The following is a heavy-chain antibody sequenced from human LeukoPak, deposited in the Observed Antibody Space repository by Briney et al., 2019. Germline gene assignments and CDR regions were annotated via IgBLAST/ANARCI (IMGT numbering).Heavy chain of an antibody. CDR1: GFTFSSYE. J-gene: IGHJ4*02. CDR2: ISSSGSTI. D-gene: IGHD1-26*01. V-gene: IGHV3-48*03. Sequence: GGSLRLSCAASGFTFSSYEMNWVRQAPGKGLEWVSYISSSGSTIYYADSVRGRFTISRDNAKNSLYLQMNSLRAEDTAVYYCARSSNSGWLSIDYWGQGTLVTVSS. CDR3: ARSSNSGWLSIDY.